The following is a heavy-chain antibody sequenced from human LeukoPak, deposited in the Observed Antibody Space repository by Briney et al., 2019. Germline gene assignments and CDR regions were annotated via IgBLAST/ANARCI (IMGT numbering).Heavy chain of an antibody. J-gene: IGHJ4*02. CDR3: ARDPIVGDTGGGDY. Sequence: GGSLRLSCAASGFTFSSYWMTWVRQAPGKGLEWVSNINGDGSIENYVHSVRGRFSIFRGNAKDALYLQTNSLRVDDTAIYYCARDPIVGDTGGGDYWGQGTLVTVSS. V-gene: IGHV3-7*01. D-gene: IGHD1-26*01. CDR2: INGDGSIE. CDR1: GFTFSSYW.